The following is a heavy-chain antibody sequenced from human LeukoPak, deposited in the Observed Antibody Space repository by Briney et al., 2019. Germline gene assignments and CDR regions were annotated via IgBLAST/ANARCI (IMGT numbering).Heavy chain of an antibody. Sequence: ASVKVSCKASGFTFSGYYMHWVRQAPGQGFEWMGWINPNSGGTNFAQKFQGRVSMTRDTSITTVYMELSRLKSDDTAVYYCARWRLGDYASFDPWGQGTPVTVSS. CDR3: ARWRLGDYASFDP. D-gene: IGHD4-17*01. J-gene: IGHJ5*02. CDR1: GFTFSGYY. V-gene: IGHV1-2*02. CDR2: INPNSGGT.